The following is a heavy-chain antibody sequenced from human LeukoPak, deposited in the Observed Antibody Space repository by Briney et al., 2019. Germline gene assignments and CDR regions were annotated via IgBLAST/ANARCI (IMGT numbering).Heavy chain of an antibody. V-gene: IGHV3-23*01. J-gene: IGHJ4*02. CDR1: GFSFRSFA. CDR3: ATKYSGLSPLYY. Sequence: PGGSLRLSCAASGFSFRSFAMSWVRQAPGKGLEWVAGISDSGRDTRYADSVKGRFTISRDNSRDTLYLQVDNLRDDDSAIYYCATKYSGLSPLYYWGQGTLVTVSS. D-gene: IGHD2-21*01. CDR2: ISDSGRDT.